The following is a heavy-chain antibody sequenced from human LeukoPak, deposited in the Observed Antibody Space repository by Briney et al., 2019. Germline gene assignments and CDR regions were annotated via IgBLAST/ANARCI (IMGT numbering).Heavy chain of an antibody. J-gene: IGHJ2*01. CDR2: IYYSGST. V-gene: IGHV4-39*07. CDR3: ARAARYYYGSGSYYLPWYFDL. D-gene: IGHD3-10*01. Sequence: SETLSLTCTVSGGSISSSSYYWGWIRQPPGKGLEWIGSIYYSGSTYYNPSLKSRVTISVDTSKNQFSLKLSSVTAADTAVYYCARAARYYYGSGSYYLPWYFDLWGRGTLVTVSS. CDR1: GGSISSSSYY.